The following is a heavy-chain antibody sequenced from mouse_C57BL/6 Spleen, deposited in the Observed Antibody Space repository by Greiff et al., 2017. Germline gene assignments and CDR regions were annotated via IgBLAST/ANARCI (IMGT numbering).Heavy chain of an antibody. CDR2: ISDGGSYT. V-gene: IGHV5-4*03. CDR3: ATLYYGSSYGYFDV. Sequence: EVKVVESGGGLVKPGGSLKLSCAASGFTFSSYAMSWVRQTPEKRLEWVATISDGGSYTYYPDNVKGRFTISRDNAKNNLYLQMSHLKSEDTAMYYCATLYYGSSYGYFDVWGTGTTVTVSS. J-gene: IGHJ1*03. CDR1: GFTFSSYA. D-gene: IGHD1-1*01.